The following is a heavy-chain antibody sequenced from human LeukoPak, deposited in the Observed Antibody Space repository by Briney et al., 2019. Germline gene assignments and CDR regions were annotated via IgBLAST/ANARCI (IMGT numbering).Heavy chain of an antibody. J-gene: IGHJ6*02. D-gene: IGHD3-22*01. V-gene: IGHV4-4*02. Sequence: SETLSLTCAVSGGSISSSNWWSWVRQPPGKGLEWIGEINHSGSTNYNPSLKSRVTISVDTSKNQFSLKLSSVTAADTAVYYCARRLGFPYYYDSSGYSNYYYGMDVWGQGTTVTVSS. CDR2: INHSGST. CDR1: GGSISSSNW. CDR3: ARRLGFPYYYDSSGYSNYYYGMDV.